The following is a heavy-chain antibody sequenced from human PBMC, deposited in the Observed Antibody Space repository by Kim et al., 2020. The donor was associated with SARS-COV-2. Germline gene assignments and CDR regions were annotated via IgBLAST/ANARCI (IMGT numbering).Heavy chain of an antibody. J-gene: IGHJ4*02. CDR3: LGGFYFDY. V-gene: IGHV1-3*01. CDR2: IDCGNGNT. CDR1: GHFFTRDS. D-gene: IGHD3-16*01. Sequence: ASVKVSCKTSGHFFTRDSIHWVRQAPGQGLEWMGGIDCGNGNTIYSQKFQGRVTFTTDTSASTAYMVLSFLRSEDSAVNYCLGGFYFDYWGQGTLVTVSS.